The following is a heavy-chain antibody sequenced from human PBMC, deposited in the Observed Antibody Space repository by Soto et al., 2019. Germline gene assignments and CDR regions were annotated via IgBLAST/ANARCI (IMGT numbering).Heavy chain of an antibody. V-gene: IGHV3-23*01. J-gene: IGHJ4*02. CDR1: GFTFSTYA. CDR2: ISGSGGSA. Sequence: PGGSLRLSCAASGFTFSTYAMNWVRQAPGKGLEWVSAISGSGGSAYYADSVKGRFTISRDNSKNTLYLQMNSLRAEDTAVYYCAKDLSQAHQVVDCWGQGTLVTVSS. CDR3: AKDLSQAHQVVDC. D-gene: IGHD2-2*01.